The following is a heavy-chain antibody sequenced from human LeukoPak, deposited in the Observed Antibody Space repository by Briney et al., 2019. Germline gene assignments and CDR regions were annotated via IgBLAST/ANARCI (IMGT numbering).Heavy chain of an antibody. J-gene: IGHJ3*02. V-gene: IGHV3-23*01. D-gene: IGHD2-21*02. CDR3: AKGPIVFKSGDYYLGAFNI. Sequence: TGESLRLSCEASGFTFSSCALSWVRQAPGKGLEWVSSISGGGGKTWYADSVKCRFTISRDNSRNTLYLQMNCLRAEDTALYYCAKGPIVFKSGDYYLGAFNIWGQGAMVTVSS. CDR1: GFTFSSCA. CDR2: ISGGGGKT.